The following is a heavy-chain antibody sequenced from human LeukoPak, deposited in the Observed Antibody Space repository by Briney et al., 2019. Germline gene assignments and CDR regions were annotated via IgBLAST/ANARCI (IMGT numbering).Heavy chain of an antibody. J-gene: IGHJ4*02. CDR3: ARADYSSSSMPFDY. CDR1: GGSISSGSYY. D-gene: IGHD6-6*01. Sequence: SETLSLTCTVSGGSISSGSYYWSWIRQPAGKGLEWIGRIYTSGSTNYNPSLKSRVTMSVDTSKNQFSLKLSSVTAADTAVYYCARADYSSSSMPFDYWGQGTLVTASS. V-gene: IGHV4-61*02. CDR2: IYTSGST.